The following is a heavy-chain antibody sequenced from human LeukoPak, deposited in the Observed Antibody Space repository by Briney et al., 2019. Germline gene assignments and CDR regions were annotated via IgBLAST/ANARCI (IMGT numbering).Heavy chain of an antibody. V-gene: IGHV3-43*01. CDR1: GFTFDDYT. D-gene: IGHD6-19*01. Sequence: GGSLRLSCAASGFTFDDYTMHWARQAPGKGLEWVSLISWDGGSTYYADSVKGRFTISRDNSKNSLYLQMNSLRTEDTALYYCAKDVSSGWNYFDYWGQGTLVTVSS. CDR2: ISWDGGST. CDR3: AKDVSSGWNYFDY. J-gene: IGHJ4*02.